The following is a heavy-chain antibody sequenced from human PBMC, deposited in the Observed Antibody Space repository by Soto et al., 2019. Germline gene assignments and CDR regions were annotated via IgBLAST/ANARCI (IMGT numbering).Heavy chain of an antibody. CDR2: INTSDGST. V-gene: IGHV1-46*01. CDR3: AKGYGSGSYYRY. J-gene: IGHJ4*02. Sequence: ASVKVSCKASGYSFTNYYLHWVRQARGQGLEWIGIINTSDGSTSFAQKFQGRVTMTRDTSTSTVYMELSSLRSEDTAVFYCAKGYGSGSYYRYWGQGTLVTVSS. D-gene: IGHD3-10*01. CDR1: GYSFTNYY.